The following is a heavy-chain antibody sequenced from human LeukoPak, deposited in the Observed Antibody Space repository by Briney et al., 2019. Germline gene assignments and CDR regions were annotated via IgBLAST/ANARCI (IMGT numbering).Heavy chain of an antibody. D-gene: IGHD1-26*01. Sequence: GSLRLSCAASGFTFSSYAMSWVRQPPGKGLEWIGEVNHSGTTKYNPSLKSRVTISGDTSKNQFSLKLGSLTAADTAVYYCARGGSIVGPFDYWGQGTLVTVSS. CDR2: VNHSGTT. V-gene: IGHV4-34*01. CDR3: ARGGSIVGPFDY. CDR1: GFTFSSYA. J-gene: IGHJ4*02.